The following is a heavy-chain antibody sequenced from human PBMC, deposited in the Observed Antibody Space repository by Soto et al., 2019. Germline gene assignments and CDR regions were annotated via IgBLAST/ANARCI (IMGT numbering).Heavy chain of an antibody. CDR1: GDSISSGDCY. CDR2: IYYSGST. J-gene: IGHJ6*02. CDR3: ARCPDDISRHKARYYYGMDV. V-gene: IGHV4-30-4*01. Sequence: PSETLSLTCTVSGDSISSGDCYWSWIRQPPGKCLEWIGYIYYSGSTYYNPSLKSRVTISVDTSKNQFSLKLSSVTAADTAVYYCARCPDDISRHKARYYYGMDVWGQGTTVTVYS. D-gene: IGHD3-9*01.